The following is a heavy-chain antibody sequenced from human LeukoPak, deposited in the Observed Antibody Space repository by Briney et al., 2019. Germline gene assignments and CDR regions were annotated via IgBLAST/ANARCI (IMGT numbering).Heavy chain of an antibody. V-gene: IGHV3-23*01. CDR2: ISGSGGST. Sequence: GGSLRLSCAASGFTFSSYAMSWVRQAPGKGLEWVSAISGSGGSTYYADSVKGRFTISRDNSKNTLYLQMNSLRAEDTAVYYCAKNPNFWSGYRGNYYYMDVWGKGTTVTVSS. CDR1: GFTFSSYA. CDR3: AKNPNFWSGYRGNYYYMDV. D-gene: IGHD3-3*01. J-gene: IGHJ6*03.